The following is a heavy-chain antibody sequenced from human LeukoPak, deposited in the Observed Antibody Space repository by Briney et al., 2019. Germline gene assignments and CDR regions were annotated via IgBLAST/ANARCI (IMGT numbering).Heavy chain of an antibody. J-gene: IGHJ4*02. CDR1: GFTFSSYA. V-gene: IGHV3-23*01. Sequence: GGSLRLSCAASGFTFSSYAMSWVRQAPGKGLEWVSAISGSGGSTYYADSVKDRFTISRDNSKNTLYLQMNSLRAEDTAVYYCAKPMVRGVIPGYWGQGTLVTVSS. CDR3: AKPMVRGVIPGY. D-gene: IGHD3-10*01. CDR2: ISGSGGST.